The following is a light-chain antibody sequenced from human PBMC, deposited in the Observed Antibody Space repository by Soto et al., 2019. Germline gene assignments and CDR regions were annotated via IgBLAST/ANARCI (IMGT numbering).Light chain of an antibody. CDR2: AAS. V-gene: IGKV1-12*01. CDR3: QQANTFPT. CDR1: QDIRSW. J-gene: IGKJ1*01. Sequence: DILMTQSPSSVSASVGDRVTITCRASQDIRSWLAWYQQKPGKAPNLLIYAASTLRSGVPSRFSGSGSGTDFTLTISSLQAEDFAVYYCQQANTFPTFGQGTKVEIK.